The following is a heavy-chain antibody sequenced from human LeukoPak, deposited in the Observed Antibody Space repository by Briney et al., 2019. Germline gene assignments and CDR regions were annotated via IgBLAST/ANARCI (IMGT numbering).Heavy chain of an antibody. V-gene: IGHV3-15*01. J-gene: IGHJ4*02. D-gene: IGHD3-10*01. CDR1: GFTFSNAW. CDR3: TTDRDTIYYGSGSLVSSFDY. Sequence: PGGSLRLSCAASGFTFSNAWMSWVRQAPGKGLEWVGRIKSKTDGGTTDYAAPVKGRFTISRDDSKNTLYLQMNSLKTEDTAVYYCTTDRDTIYYGSGSLVSSFDYWGQGTLVTVSS. CDR2: IKSKTDGGTT.